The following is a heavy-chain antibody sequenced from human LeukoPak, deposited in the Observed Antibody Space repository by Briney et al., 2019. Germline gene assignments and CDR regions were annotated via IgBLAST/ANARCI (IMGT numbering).Heavy chain of an antibody. D-gene: IGHD6-6*01. CDR2: ISAYNGNT. J-gene: IGHJ5*02. V-gene: IGHV1-18*01. CDR3: AIDLIAVRTNWFDP. CDR1: GYTFTAYG. Sequence: ASVKVSCKASGYTFTAYGISWVRQAPGQGLEWMGWISAYNGNTNYAQKLQGRVTMTTDASTSTAYMELRSLRYDDTAVYYCAIDLIAVRTNWFDPWVQGTLVTVSS.